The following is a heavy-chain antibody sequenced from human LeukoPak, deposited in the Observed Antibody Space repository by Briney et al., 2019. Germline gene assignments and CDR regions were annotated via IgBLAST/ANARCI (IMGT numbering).Heavy chain of an antibody. J-gene: IGHJ4*02. CDR3: ARSPVAGTPSDY. Sequence: ASVRVSCKASGYTFTSYYMHWVRQAPGQGLEWMGIINPSGGSTSYAQKLQGRVTMTTDTSTSTAYMELRSLRSDDTAVYYCARSPVAGTPSDYWGQGTLVTVSS. V-gene: IGHV1-46*01. CDR1: GYTFTSYY. D-gene: IGHD6-19*01. CDR2: INPSGGST.